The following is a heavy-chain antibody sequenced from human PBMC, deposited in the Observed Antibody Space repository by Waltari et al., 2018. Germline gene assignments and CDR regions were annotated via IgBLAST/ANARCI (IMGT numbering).Heavy chain of an antibody. CDR1: GGSISRSSYY. J-gene: IGHJ4*02. Sequence: QLQLQESGLGLVTPSETLSLTCTVSGGSISRSSYYWGWIRQPPGKGLEWIGSIYYSGSTYYNPSLKSRVTISVDTSKNQFSLKLSSVTAADTAVYYCAATYGDYAIDYWGQGTLVTVSS. CDR3: AATYGDYAIDY. D-gene: IGHD4-17*01. CDR2: IYYSGST. V-gene: IGHV4-39*01.